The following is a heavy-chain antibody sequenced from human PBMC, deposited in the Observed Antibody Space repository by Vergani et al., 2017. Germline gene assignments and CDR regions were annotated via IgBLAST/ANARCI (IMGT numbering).Heavy chain of an antibody. V-gene: IGHV4-61*02. CDR2: LYTSGST. CDR1: GGPISSGGYY. J-gene: IGHJ3*02. Sequence: QVQLQESGPGLVKPSQTLSLTCTVSGGPISSGGYYWNWIRQPAGKGLEWIGRLYTSGSTTYNPSLKSRVTISVDTSKNQFSLKLTSVTAADTAVYYCASNYDSSGYIGAFHIWGQGTMVTVSS. CDR3: ASNYDSSGYIGAFHI. D-gene: IGHD3-22*01.